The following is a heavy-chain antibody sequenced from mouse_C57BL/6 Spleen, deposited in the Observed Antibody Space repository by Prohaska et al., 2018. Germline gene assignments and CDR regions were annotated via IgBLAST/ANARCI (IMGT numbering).Heavy chain of an antibody. CDR2: XXXKANGYTT. CDR1: GFTFTDYY. J-gene: IGHJ3*01. V-gene: IGHV7-3*01. D-gene: IGHD4-1*01. CDR3: ASSLTGTSWFAY. Sequence: EVKLVESGGGLVQPGGSLSLSCAASGFTFTDYYMSWVRQPPGKGVVGLGFXXXKANGYTTEYSAAVKGGCTSSRDNSQSSLYLQMNALRAEDSATYYCASSLTGTSWFAYWGQGTLVTVSA.